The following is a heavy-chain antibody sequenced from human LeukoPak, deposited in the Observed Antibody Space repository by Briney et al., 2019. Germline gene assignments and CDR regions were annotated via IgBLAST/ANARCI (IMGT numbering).Heavy chain of an antibody. D-gene: IGHD3-16*02. CDR3: AKEGRLGELSDPFDY. CDR2: ISGSGGST. V-gene: IGHV3-23*01. CDR1: GFTFSSYA. J-gene: IGHJ4*02. Sequence: PGGSLRLSCAASGFTFSSYAMSWGRQAPGKGLEWVSAISGSGGSTYYADSVKGRFTISRDNSKNTLYLQMNSLRAEDTAVYYCAKEGRLGELSDPFDYWGQGTLVTVSS.